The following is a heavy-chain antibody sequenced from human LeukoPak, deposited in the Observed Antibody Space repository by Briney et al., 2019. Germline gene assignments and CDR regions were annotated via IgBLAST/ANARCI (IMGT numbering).Heavy chain of an antibody. V-gene: IGHV1-2*02. CDR1: RYTFTGYY. J-gene: IGHJ6*02. CDR2: INPNSGDT. CDR3: ARAPSLLWFGEPYYYGMDV. D-gene: IGHD3-10*01. Sequence: EASLKVSSKASRYTFTGYYIHTVRPAPGQRLEWMGWINPNSGDTNYAQKFQGRVTMTRDTSFSTAYMELSRLRSDDTAVYYCARAPSLLWFGEPYYYGMDVWGQGTRVTVSS.